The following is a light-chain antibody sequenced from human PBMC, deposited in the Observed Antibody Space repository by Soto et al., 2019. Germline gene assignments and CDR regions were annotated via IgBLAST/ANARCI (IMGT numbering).Light chain of an antibody. V-gene: IGKV3-15*01. CDR2: DAS. Sequence: EIVMTQSPATLSVSPGERATLSCRASQSVNSNLAWYRQKPGQAPRLLISDASTRATGVPARFSGSGSGTEFNLTISSLQSDDSGISDCQQYNFWPPLTFGGGTKVEIK. J-gene: IGKJ4*01. CDR3: QQYNFWPPLT. CDR1: QSVNSN.